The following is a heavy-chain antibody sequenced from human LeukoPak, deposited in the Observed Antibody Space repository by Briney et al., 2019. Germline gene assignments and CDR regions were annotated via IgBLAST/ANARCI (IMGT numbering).Heavy chain of an antibody. CDR1: GFTFSSYG. CDR3: ARAWTGYSYGDY. D-gene: IGHD5-18*01. V-gene: IGHV3-30*03. Sequence: PGRSLRLSCAASGFTFSSYGMHWVRQAPGKGLEWVAVISYDGSNKYYADSVKGRFTISRDNAKNSLYLQMNSLRAEDTAVYYCARAWTGYSYGDYWGQGTLVTVSS. CDR2: ISYDGSNK. J-gene: IGHJ4*02.